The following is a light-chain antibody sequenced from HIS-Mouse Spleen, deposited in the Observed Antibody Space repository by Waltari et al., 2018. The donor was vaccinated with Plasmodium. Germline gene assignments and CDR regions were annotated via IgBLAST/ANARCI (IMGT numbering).Light chain of an antibody. CDR3: MIWHSSAWV. CDR1: SGLNVGTYR. V-gene: IGLV5-45*03. CDR2: YKSDSDK. J-gene: IGLJ3*02. Sequence: QAVLTQPSPLSASPGASASLTCTLRSGLNVGTYRIYWYQQKPGSPPQYLLRYKSDSDKQQGSGVPSRFSGSKDASANAGILLISGLQSEDEADYYCMIWHSSAWVFGGGTKLTVL.